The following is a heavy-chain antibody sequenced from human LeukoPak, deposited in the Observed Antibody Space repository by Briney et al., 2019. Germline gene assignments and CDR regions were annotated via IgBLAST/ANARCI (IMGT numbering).Heavy chain of an antibody. CDR3: ASSTDFWSGYSAYYYYMDV. CDR2: ISGSGGST. CDR1: GFTFSSYA. J-gene: IGHJ6*03. D-gene: IGHD3-3*01. Sequence: GGSLRLSCAASGFTFSSYAMSWVRQAPGKGLEWVSAISGSGGSTYYADSVKGRFTISRDNSKNTLYLQMNSLRAEDTAVYYCASSTDFWSGYSAYYYYMDVWGKGTTVTVSS. V-gene: IGHV3-23*01.